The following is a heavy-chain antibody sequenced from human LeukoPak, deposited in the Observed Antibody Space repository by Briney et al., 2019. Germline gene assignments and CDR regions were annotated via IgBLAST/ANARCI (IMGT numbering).Heavy chain of an antibody. V-gene: IGHV4-39*01. CDR3: ARRAGYHINYYDSSGYYRPPQYYYGMDV. CDR2: IYYSGST. CDR1: GGSISSSSYY. D-gene: IGHD3-22*01. J-gene: IGHJ6*02. Sequence: PSETLSLTCTVSGGSISSSSYYWGWIRQPPGKGLEWIGSIYYSGSTYYNPSLKSRVTISVDTSKNQFSLKLSSVTAADTAVYYCARRAGYHINYYDSSGYYRPPQYYYGMDVWGQGTTVTVSS.